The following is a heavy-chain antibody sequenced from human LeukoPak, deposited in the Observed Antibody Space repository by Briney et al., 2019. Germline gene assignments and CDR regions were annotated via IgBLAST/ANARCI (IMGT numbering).Heavy chain of an antibody. Sequence: SETLSLTCTVSGGSISTYYWSWIRQPPGKGLEWIGYIYYSGSTNYNPSLKSRVTISVATSKNHFSLKLSSVTAADTAVYYCARDKGSSGYYFDAFHIWGHGTMVTVSS. D-gene: IGHD3-22*01. CDR1: GGSISTYY. CDR2: IYYSGST. V-gene: IGHV4-59*01. J-gene: IGHJ3*02. CDR3: ARDKGSSGYYFDAFHI.